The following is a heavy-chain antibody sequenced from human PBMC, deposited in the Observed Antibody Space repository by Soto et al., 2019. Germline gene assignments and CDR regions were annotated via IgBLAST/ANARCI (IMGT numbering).Heavy chain of an antibody. Sequence: ASVKVSCKASGYTFTGYFIHWVRQAPGEGLEWVGYINPNSGVTKYAPRFLGRVTITRDTSIRTAYMDLNNLRSDDTAVYFCARGGGTILDPLPWGPGTLVTVSS. CDR1: GYTFTGYF. V-gene: IGHV1-2*02. J-gene: IGHJ5*02. CDR3: ARGGGTILDPLP. D-gene: IGHD2-2*01. CDR2: INPNSGVT.